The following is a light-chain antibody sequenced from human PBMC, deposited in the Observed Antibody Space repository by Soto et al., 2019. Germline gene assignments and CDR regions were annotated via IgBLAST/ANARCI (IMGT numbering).Light chain of an antibody. CDR1: QSVSSSY. Sequence: EIVLTQSPGTLSLSPGERATLSCRXSQSVSSSYLAWYQQKPGQAPRLIIYGASSRATGIPDRFSGSGTGTDFTLTISRLEPEDFAVYYCQQYGNSPRTLGQGTKVDIK. V-gene: IGKV3-20*01. J-gene: IGKJ1*01. CDR3: QQYGNSPRT. CDR2: GAS.